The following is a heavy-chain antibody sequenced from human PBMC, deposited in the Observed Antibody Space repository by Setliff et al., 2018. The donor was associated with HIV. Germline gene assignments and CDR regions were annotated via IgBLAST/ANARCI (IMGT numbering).Heavy chain of an antibody. D-gene: IGHD1-26*01. Sequence: LRLSCAASRFDFNNYWMCWVRQAPGKGLEWIAYISSRSDSIYYADSVKARFTVSRDNDKNSLYLQMNSLRAEDTAVYYCARDGGMGVYYMDVWGKGTTVTV. V-gene: IGHV3-48*01. CDR2: ISSRSDSI. J-gene: IGHJ6*03. CDR1: RFDFNNYW. CDR3: ARDGGMGVYYMDV.